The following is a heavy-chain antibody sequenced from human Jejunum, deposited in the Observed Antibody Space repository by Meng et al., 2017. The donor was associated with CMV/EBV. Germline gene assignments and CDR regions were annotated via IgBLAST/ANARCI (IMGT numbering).Heavy chain of an antibody. Sequence: SKFTFSTYNMNWVRRAPGKGLEWVASISSSSNYIYYADSLKGRFTISRDNAKNSLYLQLSSLRAEDTAVYYCARDLYYGDPAVFDIWGQGTMVTVSS. CDR3: ARDLYYGDPAVFDI. V-gene: IGHV3-21*01. CDR2: ISSSSNYI. J-gene: IGHJ3*02. CDR1: KFTFSTYN. D-gene: IGHD4-17*01.